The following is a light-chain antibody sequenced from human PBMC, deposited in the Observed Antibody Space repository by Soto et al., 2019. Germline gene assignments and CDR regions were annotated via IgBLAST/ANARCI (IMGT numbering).Light chain of an antibody. CDR2: DAS. CDR1: QSVSSY. Sequence: EIVLTQSPATLSLSPGERATLSCMASQSVSSYLAWYQQKPGQAPRLLIYDASNRATGIPDRFSGSGSGTDFTLTISRLEPEDSAVYYCQQYASSPRTFGQGTKVDIK. V-gene: IGKV3-11*01. CDR3: QQYASSPRT. J-gene: IGKJ1*01.